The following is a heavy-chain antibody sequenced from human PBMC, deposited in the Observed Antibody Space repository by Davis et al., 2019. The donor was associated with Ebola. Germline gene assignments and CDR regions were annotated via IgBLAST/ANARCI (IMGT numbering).Heavy chain of an antibody. CDR1: GGSFSGYY. V-gene: IGHV4-34*01. Sequence: MPSETLSLTCAVYGGSFSGYYWSWIRQPPGKGPEWIGEINHSGSTNYNPSLKSRVTISVDTPKNQFSLKLNSVTAADTAVYYCARVGYDFWSGYYSGNWFDPWGQGTLVTVSS. CDR2: INHSGST. J-gene: IGHJ5*02. D-gene: IGHD3-3*01. CDR3: ARVGYDFWSGYYSGNWFDP.